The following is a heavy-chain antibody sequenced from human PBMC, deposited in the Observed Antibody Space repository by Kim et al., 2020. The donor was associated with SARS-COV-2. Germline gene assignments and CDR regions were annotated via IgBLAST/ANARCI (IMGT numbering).Heavy chain of an antibody. J-gene: IGHJ3*02. D-gene: IGHD3-22*01. V-gene: IGHV1-3*01. Sequence: KFQGRVTITRDTSASTAYMELSSLRSEDTAVYYCARGGALVVITSDAFDIWGQGTMVTVSS. CDR3: ARGGALVVITSDAFDI.